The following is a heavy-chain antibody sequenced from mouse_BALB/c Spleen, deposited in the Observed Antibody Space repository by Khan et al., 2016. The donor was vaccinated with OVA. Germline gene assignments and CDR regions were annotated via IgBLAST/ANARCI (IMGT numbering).Heavy chain of an antibody. CDR2: ISGDSSTI. Sequence: DVHLVESGGGLVQPGGSRKLSCAASGFTFSTYGMHWVRQAPEKGLEWVAYISGDSSTIYYADTVKGRFTISRDNPKNTLFLQMTSLMSEDTARYYCATSYFYGYYFDYWGPGTTLTVSS. J-gene: IGHJ2*01. CDR1: GFTFSTYG. D-gene: IGHD1-1*01. CDR3: ATSYFYGYYFDY. V-gene: IGHV5-17*02.